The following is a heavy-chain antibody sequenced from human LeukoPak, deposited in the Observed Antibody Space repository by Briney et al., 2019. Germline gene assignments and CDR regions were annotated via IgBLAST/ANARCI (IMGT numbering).Heavy chain of an antibody. Sequence: SGPTLVKPTQTLTLTCTFSGFSLTTTGVCVTWIRQPPGKALGWLARIDWDDDKFYSRSLKTRLTVSKDTSKNQVLITMTNMDPVDTATYYCARTNQQLLDYWGQGILVTVSS. J-gene: IGHJ4*02. CDR1: GFSLTTTGVC. D-gene: IGHD6-13*01. V-gene: IGHV2-70*17. CDR2: IDWDDDK. CDR3: ARTNQQLLDY.